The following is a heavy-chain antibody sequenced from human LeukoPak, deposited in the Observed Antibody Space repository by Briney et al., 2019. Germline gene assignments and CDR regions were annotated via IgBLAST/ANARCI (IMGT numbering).Heavy chain of an antibody. D-gene: IGHD6-13*01. CDR3: AKYIAAPGMGHDY. V-gene: IGHV3-23*01. CDR1: GFSFSTYA. CDR2: ISGSGGST. J-gene: IGHJ4*02. Sequence: GGSLRLSCAASGFSFSTYAMSWVRQAPGKGLEWVSAISGSGGSTLYADSVKGRFTISRDNSKNTLYLQMNSLRAEDTAVYYCAKYIAAPGMGHDYWGQGTLVTVSS.